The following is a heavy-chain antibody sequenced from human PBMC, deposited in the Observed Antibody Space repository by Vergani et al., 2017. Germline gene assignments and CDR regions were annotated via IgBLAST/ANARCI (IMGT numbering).Heavy chain of an antibody. CDR2: ISSGGGDI. V-gene: IGHV3-23*01. D-gene: IGHD3-10*01. CDR1: GFTFDTYT. Sequence: EVQLLESGGGLVQPGGSRRLSCAGAGFTFDTYTIAYVRQAPGKGLEWVATISSGGGDIFYADSVKGRFTISRDNSKNTLFLQMNSLKDEDTAVYYCTTAWGLYYLHGEYFQYWGRGTLVSVSS. CDR3: TTAWGLYYLHGEYFQY. J-gene: IGHJ1*01.